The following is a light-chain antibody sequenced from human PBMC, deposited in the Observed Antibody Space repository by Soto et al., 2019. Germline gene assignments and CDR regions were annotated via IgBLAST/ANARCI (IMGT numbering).Light chain of an antibody. CDR1: SSNIGAGYD. V-gene: IGLV1-40*01. J-gene: IGLJ1*01. CDR3: QSYDSSLSVHYV. Sequence: QSVLTQPPSVSGAPGQRVTISCTGSSSNIGAGYDVHWYQQLPGTAPKLLIYGNSNRPSGVPDRLSGSKSGTSASLAITGLQAEDEADYYCQSYDSSLSVHYVFGTGTKLTVL. CDR2: GNS.